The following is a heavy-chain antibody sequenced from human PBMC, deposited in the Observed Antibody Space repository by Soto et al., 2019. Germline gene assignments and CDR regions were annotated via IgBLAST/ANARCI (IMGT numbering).Heavy chain of an antibody. D-gene: IGHD2-2*01. CDR3: AKARVLYQLLCCLDY. CDR2: ISGSGGST. CDR1: GLTFSSYS. V-gene: IGHV3-23*01. J-gene: IGHJ4*02. Sequence: PRGSLRLSCAASGLTFSSYSMSWVRQAPGKGLEWVSAISGSGGSTYYADSVKGRFTISRDNSKNTLYLQMNSLRAEDTAVYYCAKARVLYQLLCCLDYWGQGTLVTVSS.